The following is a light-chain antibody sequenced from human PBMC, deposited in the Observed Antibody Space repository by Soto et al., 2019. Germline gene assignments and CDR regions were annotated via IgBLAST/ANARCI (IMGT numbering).Light chain of an antibody. Sequence: EIVMTQSPATLSVSPGERATLSCRASQSVSSSYLAWYQQNRGQAPRLLIYGASSRAPGIPDRFGGSGSGTDFTLTISRLEPEDFAVYYCQQYGSSRWTFGQGTKVDIK. CDR1: QSVSSSY. J-gene: IGKJ1*01. CDR3: QQYGSSRWT. V-gene: IGKV3-20*01. CDR2: GAS.